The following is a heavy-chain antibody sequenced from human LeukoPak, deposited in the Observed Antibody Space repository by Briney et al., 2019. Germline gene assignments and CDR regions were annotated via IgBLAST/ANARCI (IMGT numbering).Heavy chain of an antibody. Sequence: PGGSLRLSCAASGFTFSSYAMSWVRQVSGKGLEWVSAISGSGGGTYYVDSVKGRFTISRDNSKNTPYLQMNILRAEDTAVYYCAKGEIVAAVPFDYWGQGTLVTVSS. J-gene: IGHJ4*02. CDR1: GFTFSSYA. CDR3: AKGEIVAAVPFDY. V-gene: IGHV3-23*01. D-gene: IGHD6-13*01. CDR2: ISGSGGGT.